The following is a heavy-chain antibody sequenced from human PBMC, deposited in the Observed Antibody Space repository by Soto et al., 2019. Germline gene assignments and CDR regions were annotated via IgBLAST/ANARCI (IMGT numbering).Heavy chain of an antibody. D-gene: IGHD2-8*01. CDR1: SRTSSGYL. Sequence: PITYAGYSRTSSGYLRSRIRQPPGKGQEWIGEIKVDWIGEVNHRGTTNYNPSLKSRVTISVDTSNNQFSLKLSYVTAADTALYYCARRPQKCIVFPFD. CDR2: VNHRGTT. J-gene: IGHJ3*02. V-gene: IGHV4-34*01. CDR3: ARRPQKCIVFPFD.